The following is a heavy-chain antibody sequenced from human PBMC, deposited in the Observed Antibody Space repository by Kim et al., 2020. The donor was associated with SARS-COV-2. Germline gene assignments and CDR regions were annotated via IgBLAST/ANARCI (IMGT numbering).Heavy chain of an antibody. Sequence: AQKFQGRVTITADESTSTAYMELSSLRSEDTAVYYCARGGDNWNYCWFDPWGQGTLVTVSS. D-gene: IGHD1-7*01. V-gene: IGHV1-69*01. CDR3: ARGGDNWNYCWFDP. J-gene: IGHJ5*02.